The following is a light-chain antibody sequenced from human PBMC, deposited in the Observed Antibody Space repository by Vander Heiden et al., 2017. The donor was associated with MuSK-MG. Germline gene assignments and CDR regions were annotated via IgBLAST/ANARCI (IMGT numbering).Light chain of an antibody. J-gene: IGKJ1*01. Sequence: EILLTQSPATLSLSPGERATLPCRASQSVSRYLAWYQQKPGQAPRLLIYDSSNRATGIPARFSGSGSGTDFTLTISSLEPEDFAVYYCQQRTNWPPTFGQGTKVEIK. CDR2: DSS. CDR3: QQRTNWPPT. V-gene: IGKV3-11*01. CDR1: QSVSRY.